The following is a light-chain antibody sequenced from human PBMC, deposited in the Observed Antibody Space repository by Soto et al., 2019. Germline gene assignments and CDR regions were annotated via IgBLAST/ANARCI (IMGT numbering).Light chain of an antibody. Sequence: DIQMTQSPSSLSASVGDRVTITCRASQSISSYLNWYQQKPGKAPKLLIYAASSLQSGVPSRFSGTESGTDFTLTISNLQPEDFATYYCQQSFNSPPTFGQGTKVEIK. V-gene: IGKV1-39*01. CDR1: QSISSY. CDR3: QQSFNSPPT. CDR2: AAS. J-gene: IGKJ1*01.